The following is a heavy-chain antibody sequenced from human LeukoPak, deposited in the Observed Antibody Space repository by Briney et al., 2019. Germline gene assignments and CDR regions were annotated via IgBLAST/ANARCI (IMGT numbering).Heavy chain of an antibody. V-gene: IGHV4-4*09. D-gene: IGHD3-10*01. CDR2: IYTSGST. CDR3: ARSPPYYGSGINYYYMDV. CDR1: GGSISSYY. J-gene: IGHJ6*03. Sequence: SETLSLTCAVSGGSISSYYWSWIRQPPGKGLEWIGYIYTSGSTNYNPSLKSRVTISVDTSKNQFSLKLSSVTAADTAVYYCARSPPYYGSGINYYYMDVWGKGTTVTVSS.